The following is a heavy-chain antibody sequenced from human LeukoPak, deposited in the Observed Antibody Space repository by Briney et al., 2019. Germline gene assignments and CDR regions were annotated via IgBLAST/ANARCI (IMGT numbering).Heavy chain of an antibody. CDR1: GFTFSSYD. D-gene: IGHD4-17*01. V-gene: IGHV3-13*01. CDR2: ISAAGDT. CDR3: AKDNNYGPYYFDS. J-gene: IGHJ4*02. Sequence: PGGSLRLSCAASGFTFSSYDMHWVRQATGKGLEWVSAISAAGDTYYLDSVKGRFTISRDNSKNTLYLQMNSLRADDTALYFCAKDNNYGPYYFDSWGQGTLVTVSS.